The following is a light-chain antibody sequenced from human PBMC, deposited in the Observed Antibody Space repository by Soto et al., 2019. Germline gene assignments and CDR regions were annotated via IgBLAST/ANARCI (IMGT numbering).Light chain of an antibody. CDR1: QSISTW. V-gene: IGKV1-5*03. Sequence: DIRMTQSPSTLSASVGDRVTIRCRASQSISTWLAWYQQKPGKAPSLLIYMASTLESGVPSRFSGSGSGTEFTLTISSLQPDDFATYYCQQYTRYWTFGQGTKVDIK. J-gene: IGKJ1*01. CDR3: QQYTRYWT. CDR2: MAS.